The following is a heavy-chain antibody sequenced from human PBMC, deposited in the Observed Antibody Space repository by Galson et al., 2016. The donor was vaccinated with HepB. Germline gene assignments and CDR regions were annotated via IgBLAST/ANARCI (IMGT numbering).Heavy chain of an antibody. J-gene: IGHJ4*02. D-gene: IGHD3-3*01. CDR1: GGSISSYY. CDR3: ARTEWLANSFDY. CDR2: IFYSGSI. V-gene: IGHV4-59*01. Sequence: SETLSLTCTVSGGSISSYYWSWIRQPPGKGLEWIGYIFYSGSINYNPSLKSRVTISLDTSKNQFSLKLSSVTAADTAVYYCARTEWLANSFDYWGQGTLVTVSS.